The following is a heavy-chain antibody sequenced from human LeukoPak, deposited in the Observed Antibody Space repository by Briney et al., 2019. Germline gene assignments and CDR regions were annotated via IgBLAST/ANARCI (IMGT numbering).Heavy chain of an antibody. D-gene: IGHD3-22*01. CDR1: AFTASLNY. J-gene: IGHJ4*02. Sequence: PGGSLRLSCAASAFTASLNYMSWVRQAPGKGLEWVSLIYSGGSTHYADSVKGRFTISRDNSKNTLYLQMNSLRAEDTAVYYCARGGDSSYYGDYWGQGTLVTVSS. CDR2: IYSGGST. V-gene: IGHV3-66*01. CDR3: ARGGDSSYYGDY.